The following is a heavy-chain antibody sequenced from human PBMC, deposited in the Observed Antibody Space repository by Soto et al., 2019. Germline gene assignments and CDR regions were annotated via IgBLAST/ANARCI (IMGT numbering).Heavy chain of an antibody. J-gene: IGHJ3*01. CDR3: SIGSWSAETFDV. D-gene: IGHD2-2*01. Sequence: QVHLIQSGAEVKKPGSSVKVSCKAAGGTFNTYTLIWVRQAPGHGLEWMGRIIPMLTVTNSAQKFQGRVTLTADKSTGTAVMELTSVRSDDTAVDYCSIGSWSAETFDVWGQGTMVTVSS. CDR1: GGTFNTYT. V-gene: IGHV1-69*02. CDR2: IIPMLTVT.